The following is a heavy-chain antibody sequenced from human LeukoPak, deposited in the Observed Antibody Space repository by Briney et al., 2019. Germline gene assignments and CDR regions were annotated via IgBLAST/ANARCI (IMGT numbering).Heavy chain of an antibody. CDR3: AKDRGSGYYGIGDY. CDR2: ISYDGSNK. Sequence: PGGSLRLSCAASGFTFSSYGMHWVRQAPGKGLEWVAVISYDGSNKYYADSVKGRFTISRDNSKNTLYLQMNSLRAEDTAVYYCAKDRGSGYYGIGDYWGQGTLVTVSS. J-gene: IGHJ4*02. D-gene: IGHD3-22*01. V-gene: IGHV3-30*18. CDR1: GFTFSSYG.